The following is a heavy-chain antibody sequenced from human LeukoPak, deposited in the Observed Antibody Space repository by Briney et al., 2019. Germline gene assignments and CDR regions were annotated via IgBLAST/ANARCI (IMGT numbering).Heavy chain of an antibody. J-gene: IGHJ4*02. D-gene: IGHD2/OR15-2a*01. CDR3: AIECCFDGNIVSKGFNY. CDR1: GYTFTGYY. Sequence: GASVNVSCKASGYTFTGYYLHWVRQAPGQGLEGMGCIHPNGDLHYPQTFQGRVTMTRDTSITKAYMELRTLTSQDTAVYFCAIECCFDGNIVSKGFNYWGQGTPVTVSS. CDR2: IHPNGDL. V-gene: IGHV1-2*02.